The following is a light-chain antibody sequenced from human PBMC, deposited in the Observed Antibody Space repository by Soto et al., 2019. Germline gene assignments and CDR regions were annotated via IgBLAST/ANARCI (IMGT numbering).Light chain of an antibody. CDR1: QGISSY. CDR3: QQYYSYPRT. J-gene: IGKJ1*01. CDR2: AAS. V-gene: IGKV1-8*01. Sequence: AIRMTQSPSSFSASTGARVPITCRARQGISSYLAWYPQKPGKAPQLLIYAASTLQSGVPSRFSGSGSGTDFTLTISCLQSEDSATYYCQQYYSYPRTVGQGTKVDNK.